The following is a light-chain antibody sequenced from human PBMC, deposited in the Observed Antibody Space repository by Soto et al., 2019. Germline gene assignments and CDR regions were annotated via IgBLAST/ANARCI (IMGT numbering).Light chain of an antibody. CDR2: GAS. Sequence: IVLQQPPSTLSSSPGEGATLSCRASQSVSSSYLAWYQQKPGQAPRLLIYGASSRATGIPDRFSGSGSGTDFTLTISRLEPEDFAVYYCQQYGSSQTFGQGTKVDIK. CDR3: QQYGSSQT. CDR1: QSVSSSY. J-gene: IGKJ1*01. V-gene: IGKV3-20*01.